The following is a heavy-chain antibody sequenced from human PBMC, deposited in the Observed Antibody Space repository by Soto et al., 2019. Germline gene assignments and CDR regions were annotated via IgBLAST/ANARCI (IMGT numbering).Heavy chain of an antibody. Sequence: EVQLVESGGGLVQPGRSLRLSCAASGFTFDDYAMHWVRQAAGKGLEWVSGISWNSGSIGYTDSVKGRFTISRDNAKNSLYLQMYSLRAEDTAFYYCAKDIGNFGGRGSIDYWGQGTLVTVSS. CDR1: GFTFDDYA. CDR2: ISWNSGSI. V-gene: IGHV3-9*01. D-gene: IGHD1-26*01. J-gene: IGHJ4*02. CDR3: AKDIGNFGGRGSIDY.